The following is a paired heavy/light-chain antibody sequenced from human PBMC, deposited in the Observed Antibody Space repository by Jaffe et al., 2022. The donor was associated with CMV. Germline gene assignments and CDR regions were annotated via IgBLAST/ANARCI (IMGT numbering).Heavy chain of an antibody. J-gene: IGHJ4*02. Sequence: QVQLQESGPGLVKPSETLSLTCTVSGGSISSYYWSWIRQPPGKGLEWIGYIYYSGSTNYNPSLKSRVTISVDTSKNQFSLKLSSVTAADTAVYYCASTTYYYGSGSYTPYNYFDYWGQGTLVTVSS. CDR3: ASTTYYYGSGSYTPYNYFDY. D-gene: IGHD3-10*01. V-gene: IGHV4-59*01. CDR2: IYYSGST. CDR1: GGSISSYY.
Light chain of an antibody. V-gene: IGLV3-21*04. CDR2: YDS. CDR3: QVWDSSSDHPVV. J-gene: IGLJ3*02. CDR1: NIGSKS. Sequence: SYVLTQPPSVSVAPGKTARITCGGNNIGSKSVHWYQQKPGQAPVLVIYYDSDRPSGIPERFSGSNSGNTATLTISRVEAGDEADYYCQVWDSSSDHPVVFGGGTKLTVL.